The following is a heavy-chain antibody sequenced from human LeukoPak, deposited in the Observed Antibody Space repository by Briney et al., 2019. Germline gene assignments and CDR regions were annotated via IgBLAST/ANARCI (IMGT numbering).Heavy chain of an antibody. J-gene: IGHJ2*01. V-gene: IGHV4-34*01. D-gene: IGHD2-21*02. CDR3: TRVVTAIGYFDL. Sequence: SETLSLTCAVYGGSLSNYYWSWIRQSPGKGLEWIGEINHGGSTNYNPSLKSRVTISTDTSKKQFSLKLSSVTAADTAVYYCTRVVTAIGYFDLWGRGTLVTVSS. CDR1: GGSLSNYY. CDR2: INHGGST.